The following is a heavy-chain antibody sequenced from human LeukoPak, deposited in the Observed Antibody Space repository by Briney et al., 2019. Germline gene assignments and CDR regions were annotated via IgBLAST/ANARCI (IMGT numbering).Heavy chain of an antibody. D-gene: IGHD4-17*01. CDR2: INPSGGST. Sequence: GASVKVSCKASGGTFSSYAISWVRQAPGQGLEWMGIINPSGGSTSYAQKFQGRVTMTRDTSTSTVYMELSSLRSEDTAVYYCAGDQTVTTLNYGMDVWGQGTTVTVSS. CDR1: GGTFSSYA. CDR3: AGDQTVTTLNYGMDV. J-gene: IGHJ6*02. V-gene: IGHV1-46*01.